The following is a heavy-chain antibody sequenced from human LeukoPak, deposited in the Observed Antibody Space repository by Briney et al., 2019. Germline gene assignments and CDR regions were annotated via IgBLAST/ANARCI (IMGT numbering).Heavy chain of an antibody. CDR1: GYTFTGYY. V-gene: IGHV1-2*02. CDR3: ASYSAYAQ. J-gene: IGHJ4*02. D-gene: IGHD5-12*01. Sequence: SVKVSCKASGYTFTGYYMHWVRQAPGQGLEWMGWINPNSGGTNYAQKFQGRVTITRNTSISTAYMELSGLTSEDTAVYYCASYSAYAQWGQGTLVTVSS. CDR2: INPNSGGT.